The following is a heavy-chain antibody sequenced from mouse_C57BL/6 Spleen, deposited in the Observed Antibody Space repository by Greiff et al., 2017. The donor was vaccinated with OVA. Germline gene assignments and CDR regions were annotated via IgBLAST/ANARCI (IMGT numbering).Heavy chain of an antibody. CDR3: ARGNVDVCYFDV. V-gene: IGHV1-54*01. CDR1: GYTFTNYL. J-gene: IGHJ1*03. CDR2: IHPGSGYT. Sequence: VQLQQSGAELVRPGTSVKVSCKASGYTFTNYLIEWVKQRPGPGLEWIGDIHPGSGYTTYNEKFKGKATLTADKSSSTAYMQVSSLTSEDSAIYYCARGNVDVCYFDVWGTGTTVTVSS.